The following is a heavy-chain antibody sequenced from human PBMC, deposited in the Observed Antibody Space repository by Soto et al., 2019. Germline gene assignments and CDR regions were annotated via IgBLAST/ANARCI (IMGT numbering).Heavy chain of an antibody. Sequence: GESLKISCKGSGYSFTSYWIGWVRQMPGKGLEWMGIIYPGDSDTRYSPSFQGQATISADKSIGTAYLQWSSLKASDTAMYYCARVVDIAARPRYFDYWGQGTLVTVSS. V-gene: IGHV5-51*01. CDR3: ARVVDIAARPRYFDY. CDR1: GYSFTSYW. D-gene: IGHD6-6*01. J-gene: IGHJ4*02. CDR2: IYPGDSDT.